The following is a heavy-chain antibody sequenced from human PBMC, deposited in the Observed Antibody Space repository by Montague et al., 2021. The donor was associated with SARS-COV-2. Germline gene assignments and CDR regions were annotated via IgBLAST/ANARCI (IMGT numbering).Heavy chain of an antibody. CDR3: AREQLIVVVTATPGAFDI. CDR1: GFTFSSYG. CDR2: IWHEGSNK. Sequence: SLRLSCAASGFTFSSYGMHWVRQAPGKGLEWVAVIWHEGSNKYYADSVKGRFTISRDNSKNTLYLQMNSLRAEDTAVYYCAREQLIVVVTATPGAFDIWGQGTMVTVSS. J-gene: IGHJ3*02. D-gene: IGHD2-21*02. V-gene: IGHV3-33*01.